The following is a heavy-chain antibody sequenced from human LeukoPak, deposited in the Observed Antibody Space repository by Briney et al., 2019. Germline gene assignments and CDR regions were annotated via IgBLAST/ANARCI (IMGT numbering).Heavy chain of an antibody. V-gene: IGHV3-23*01. J-gene: IGHJ4*02. CDR3: ARKAKRPNYHGSGSYSIFDY. D-gene: IGHD3-10*01. CDR2: ISDSGGRT. Sequence: GGCLRLSCAVSGITLSNYGMSWGRQTQARGLEWVGGISDSGGRTNYADSVRGRFTISRDNPKDTLYLQMNSLRAEDTAVYYCARKAKRPNYHGSGSYSIFDYWGQGTLVTVSS. CDR1: GITLSNYG.